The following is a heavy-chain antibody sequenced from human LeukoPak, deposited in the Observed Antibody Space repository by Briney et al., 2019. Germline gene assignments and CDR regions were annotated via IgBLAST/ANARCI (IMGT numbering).Heavy chain of an antibody. V-gene: IGHV4-59*08. CDR1: SDSIGKYY. CDR2: ITNSGTGSAST. D-gene: IGHD3-9*01. J-gene: IGHJ4*02. CDR3: ARHLVSKHYFEH. Sequence: SETLSLTCTVSSDSIGKYYWSWIRQSPGKGLEWMGYITNSGTGSASTRYNPSLESRATMSVDTSKNQMSMNLISLTAADTAVYFCARHLVSKHYFEHWGPGILVSVS.